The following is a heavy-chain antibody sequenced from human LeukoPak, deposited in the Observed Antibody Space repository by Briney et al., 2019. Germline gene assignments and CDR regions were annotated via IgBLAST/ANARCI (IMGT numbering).Heavy chain of an antibody. CDR1: GGSFSGYY. Sequence: PSETLSLTCAVYGGSFSGYYWSWIRQHPGKGLEWIGYIYYSGSTYYNPSLKSRVTISVDTSKNQFSLKLSSVTAADTAVYYCARGYCSGGSCRFDPWGQGTLVTVSS. CDR2: IYYSGST. D-gene: IGHD2-15*01. V-gene: IGHV4-31*11. J-gene: IGHJ5*02. CDR3: ARGYCSGGSCRFDP.